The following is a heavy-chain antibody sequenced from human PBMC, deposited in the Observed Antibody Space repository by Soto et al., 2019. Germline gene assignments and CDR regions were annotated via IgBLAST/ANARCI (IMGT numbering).Heavy chain of an antibody. J-gene: IGHJ6*03. CDR2: ISNSGSNR. CDR3: ARRGRTLPHYSYYMDV. Sequence: EEQLLEYGGGLVQPGGSLRLSCAASGFTFSNYVMSWVRQAPGKGLEWVSSISNSGSNRYYAESVKGRVTISRDNSNNTLYLQMNSLRAEDTALYYCARRGRTLPHYSYYMDVWGKGTTVTVSS. V-gene: IGHV3-23*01. CDR1: GFTFSNYV.